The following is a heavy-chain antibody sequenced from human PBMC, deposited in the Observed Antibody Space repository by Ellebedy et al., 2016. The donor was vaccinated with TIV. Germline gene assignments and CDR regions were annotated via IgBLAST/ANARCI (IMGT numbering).Heavy chain of an antibody. Sequence: ASVKVSXXASGYTFTGYYMHWVRQAPGQGLEWMGWINPNSGGTNYAQKFQGRVTMTRDTSISTAYMELSRLRSDDTAVYYCARDGIGYYGSGSYYGMDVWGQGTTVTVSS. CDR2: INPNSGGT. V-gene: IGHV1-2*02. J-gene: IGHJ6*02. CDR1: GYTFTGYY. CDR3: ARDGIGYYGSGSYYGMDV. D-gene: IGHD3-10*01.